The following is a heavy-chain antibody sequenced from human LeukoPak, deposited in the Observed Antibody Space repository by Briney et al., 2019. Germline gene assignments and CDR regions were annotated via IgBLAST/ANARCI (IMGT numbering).Heavy chain of an antibody. CDR3: PRTHRSSWYFDY. D-gene: IGHD6-13*01. CDR1: GFTFSSYA. Sequence: GGSLRLSCAASGFTFSSYAMHWVRQAPGKGLEWVAVISYDGSNKYYADSVKGRFTISRDNSKNTLYLQMNSLRAEDTAVYDCPRTHRSSWYFDYLGQGTLVTVSP. V-gene: IGHV3-30-3*01. J-gene: IGHJ4*02. CDR2: ISYDGSNK.